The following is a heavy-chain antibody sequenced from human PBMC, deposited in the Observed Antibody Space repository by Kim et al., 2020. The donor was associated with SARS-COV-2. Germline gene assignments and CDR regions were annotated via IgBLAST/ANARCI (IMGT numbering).Heavy chain of an antibody. D-gene: IGHD3-22*01. Sequence: GGSLRLSCAASGFTFSSYAMSWVRQAPGKGLEWVSAISGSGGSTYYADSVKGRFTISRDNSKNTLYLQMNSLRAEDTAVYYCAKVSEGYYYDSSGYTFDPWGQGTLVTVSS. CDR3: AKVSEGYYYDSSGYTFDP. V-gene: IGHV3-23*01. CDR2: ISGSGGST. CDR1: GFTFSSYA. J-gene: IGHJ5*02.